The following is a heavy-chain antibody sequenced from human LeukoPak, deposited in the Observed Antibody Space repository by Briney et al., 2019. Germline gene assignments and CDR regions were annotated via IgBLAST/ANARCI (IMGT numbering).Heavy chain of an antibody. Sequence: GGSLRLSCATSGFSFSNAWMNWVRQAPGKGLEWVSYISSSSSYIFYADSVKGRFTISRDNAKNSLDLQMNSLRAEDTAVYYCARDLAGIDDDWGQGTLVTVSS. CDR2: ISSSSSYI. J-gene: IGHJ4*02. D-gene: IGHD6-19*01. CDR1: GFSFSNAW. V-gene: IGHV3-21*01. CDR3: ARDLAGIDDD.